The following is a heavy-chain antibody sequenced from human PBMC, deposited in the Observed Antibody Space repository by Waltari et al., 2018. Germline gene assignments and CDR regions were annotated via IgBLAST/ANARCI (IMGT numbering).Heavy chain of an antibody. CDR3: ARDGLTYYDFWSGYPTSAFDI. V-gene: IGHV4-38-2*02. J-gene: IGHJ3*02. CDR2: IYHSGST. CDR1: GYSISSGYY. D-gene: IGHD3-3*01. Sequence: QVQLQESGPGLVKPSETLSLTCAVSGYSISSGYYWGWIRQPPGKGLGWIGSIYHSGSTYYNPSLKSRVTISVDTSKNQFSLKLSSVTAADTAVYYCARDGLTYYDFWSGYPTSAFDIWGQGTMVTVSS.